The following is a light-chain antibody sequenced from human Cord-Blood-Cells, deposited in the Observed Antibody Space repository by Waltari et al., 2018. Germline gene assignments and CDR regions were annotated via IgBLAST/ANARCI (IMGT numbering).Light chain of an antibody. CDR3: EQYYSTLWT. J-gene: IGKJ1*01. CDR2: WAS. CDR1: QSVLYSSNNKNY. Sequence: DIVMTQSPDSLAVSLGERATINCKSSQSVLYSSNNKNYLAWYPQKPGRPPTLLIYWASTRESGVADRFSGGGSGIDFTLAISSLQAEDVGVYYWEQYYSTLWTFGQGTKGEIK. V-gene: IGKV4-1*01.